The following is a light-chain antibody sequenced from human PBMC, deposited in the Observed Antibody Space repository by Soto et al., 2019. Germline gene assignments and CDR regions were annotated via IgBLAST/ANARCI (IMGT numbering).Light chain of an antibody. CDR1: QSLLHNNGYNY. Sequence: DLVMTQSPLSLPVTPGEPASISCRSSQSLLHNNGYNYLDWYLQRPGQTPQLLIYLRSNRASGVPDRFSGSGSGTDFTLKISRVEAEDFGVYYCMQSLQTPYTFGQGTKLEIK. CDR2: LRS. J-gene: IGKJ2*01. CDR3: MQSLQTPYT. V-gene: IGKV2-28*01.